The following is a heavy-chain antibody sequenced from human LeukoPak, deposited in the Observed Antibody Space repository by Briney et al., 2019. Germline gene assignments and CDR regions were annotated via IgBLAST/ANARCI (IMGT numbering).Heavy chain of an antibody. CDR1: GFTFSNAW. CDR3: TATAIALLDYHYYMDV. D-gene: IGHD2-21*02. V-gene: IGHV3-15*01. CDR2: IKSKTDGGTT. J-gene: IGHJ6*03. Sequence: GGSLRLSCAASGFTFSNAWMSWVRQAPGKGLEWVGRIKSKTDGGTTDYAAPVKGRFTISRDDSKNTLYLQMNSLKTEDTAVYYCTATAIALLDYHYYMDVWGKGTTVTVSS.